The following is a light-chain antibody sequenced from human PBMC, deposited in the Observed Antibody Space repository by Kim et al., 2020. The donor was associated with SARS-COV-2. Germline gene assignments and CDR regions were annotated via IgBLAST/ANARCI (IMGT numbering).Light chain of an antibody. CDR2: GAS. J-gene: IGKJ4*01. Sequence: SPGERATLPCRASQSISNNLAWYQQKPGQPPRLLIYGASTRATGIPAKFSGSGSGTEFTLTISSLQSEDFAVYYCQQYNKWPPLTFGGGTKVDIK. CDR3: QQYNKWPPLT. CDR1: QSISNN. V-gene: IGKV3-15*01.